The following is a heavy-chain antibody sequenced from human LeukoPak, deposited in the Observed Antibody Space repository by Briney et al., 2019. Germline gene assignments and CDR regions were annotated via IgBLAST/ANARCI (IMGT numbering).Heavy chain of an antibody. V-gene: IGHV1-69*04. Sequence: RASVKVSCKASGGTFSSYAISWVRQAPGQGLEWMGRIIPILGIANYAQKFQGRVTMTRNTSISTAYMELSSLRSEDTAVYYCARGAPDGVTYYDFWSGYYMSTTLNNGMDVWGQGTTVTVSS. CDR1: GGTFSSYA. D-gene: IGHD3-3*01. CDR3: ARGAPDGVTYYDFWSGYYMSTTLNNGMDV. J-gene: IGHJ6*02. CDR2: IIPILGIA.